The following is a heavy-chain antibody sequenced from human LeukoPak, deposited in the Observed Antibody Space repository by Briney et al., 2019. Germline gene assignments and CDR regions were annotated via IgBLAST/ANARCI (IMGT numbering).Heavy chain of an antibody. Sequence: SETLSLTCTVSGGSVSSGSYYWSWIRQPPGKGLEWIGYIYYSGGTNYNPSLKSRVTISVDTSKNQFSLKLSSVTAADTAVYYCARRLERWLQSAPFDYWGQGTLVTVSS. CDR1: GGSVSSGSYY. CDR2: IYYSGGT. D-gene: IGHD5-24*01. J-gene: IGHJ4*02. CDR3: ARRLERWLQSAPFDY. V-gene: IGHV4-61*01.